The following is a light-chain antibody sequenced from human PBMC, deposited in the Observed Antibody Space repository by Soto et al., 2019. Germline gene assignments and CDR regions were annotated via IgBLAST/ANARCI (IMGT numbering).Light chain of an antibody. CDR1: SSDVGGYNY. CDR3: SSYAGSTYV. Sequence: QSVLTQPPSASGSPGQSVASSCTGTSSDVGGYNYVSWYQQHPGKAPKLMIYEASKRPSGVPDRFSGSKSGNTASLTVSGLQAEDEADYYCSSYAGSTYVFGTGTKVTVL. V-gene: IGLV2-8*01. J-gene: IGLJ1*01. CDR2: EAS.